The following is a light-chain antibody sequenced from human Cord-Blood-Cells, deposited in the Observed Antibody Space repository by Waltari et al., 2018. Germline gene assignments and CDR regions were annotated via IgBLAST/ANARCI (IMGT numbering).Light chain of an antibody. Sequence: QPSLTQPASVALLPGRSPSLSLARAITDVVGSISAAWYQQHPGKAPKLMIYDVSKRPSGVSNRFSGSKSGNTASLTISGLQAEDEADYYCSSYTSSSTWVFGGGTKLTVL. CDR1: ITDVVGSIS. J-gene: IGLJ3*02. CDR2: DVS. CDR3: SSYTSSSTWV. V-gene: IGLV2-14*01.